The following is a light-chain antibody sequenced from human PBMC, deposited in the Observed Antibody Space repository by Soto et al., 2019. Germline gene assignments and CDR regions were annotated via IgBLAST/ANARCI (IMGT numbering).Light chain of an antibody. CDR3: SSYTSSNTLAGVL. CDR2: DVS. V-gene: IGLV2-14*03. Sequence: QSALTQPASVSGSPGQSITISCTGTSSNVGGYNHVSWYQQHPGKAPKLMIYDVSHRPSGISNRFSGSKSGNTASLTISGLQAEDEADYYGSSYTSSNTLAGVLFGPGTKVTV. CDR1: SSNVGGYNH. J-gene: IGLJ2*01.